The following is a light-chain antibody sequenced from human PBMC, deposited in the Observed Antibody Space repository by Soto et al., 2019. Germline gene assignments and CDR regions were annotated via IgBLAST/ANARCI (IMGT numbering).Light chain of an antibody. CDR3: NSYAGSNIYV. CDR2: EVN. Sequence: QSALTQPPSASGSPGQSVTISCTGTSSDVGGYTFVSWYQHHPGKTPKLIIYEVNKRPSGVPNRFSGSKSGNTASLTVSGLQAVDEADYDCNSYAGSNIYVFGTGTKLTVL. CDR1: SSDVGGYTF. V-gene: IGLV2-8*01. J-gene: IGLJ1*01.